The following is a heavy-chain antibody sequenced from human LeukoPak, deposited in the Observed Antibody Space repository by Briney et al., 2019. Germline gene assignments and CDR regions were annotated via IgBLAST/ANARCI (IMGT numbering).Heavy chain of an antibody. CDR3: TTDQLNYGSGSLSPLDY. J-gene: IGHJ4*02. Sequence: GGSLRLSCAASGFTFSGSALHWVRQASGKGLEWVGRIRSTANGYATAYAASVKGRFTISRDDSKNTAYLQMDSLKTEDTAVYYCTTDQLNYGSGSLSPLDYWGQGTLVTVSS. V-gene: IGHV3-73*01. CDR2: IRSTANGYAT. CDR1: GFTFSGSA. D-gene: IGHD3-10*01.